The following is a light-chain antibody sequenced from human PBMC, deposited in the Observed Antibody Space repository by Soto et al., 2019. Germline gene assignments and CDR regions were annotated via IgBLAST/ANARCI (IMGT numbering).Light chain of an antibody. CDR3: QKYVDLPPT. Sequence: DIQMTQSPSSLSASVGDRVTISCQASQDINNYLNWYQQKPGKAPKLLIYDASKLETGVPSRFSGSGSGTDFTFTISSLQPEDIATYYYQKYVDLPPTFGGGTEVDIK. V-gene: IGKV1-33*01. CDR2: DAS. CDR1: QDINNY. J-gene: IGKJ4*01.